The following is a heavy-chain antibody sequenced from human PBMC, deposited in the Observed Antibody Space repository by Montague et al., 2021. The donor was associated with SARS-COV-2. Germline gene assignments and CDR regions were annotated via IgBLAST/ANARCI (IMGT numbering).Heavy chain of an antibody. CDR3: ARDLAGYYGSGSYGGMDV. Sequence: SETLSLTCTVSGGSISSSSYYWGWIRQPTGKGLEWIRSIYYSGSTYYNPSLKSRVTISVDTSKNQFSLKLSSVTAADTAVYYCARDLAGYYGSGSYGGMDVWGQGTTVTVSS. CDR1: GGSISSSSYY. CDR2: IYYSGST. V-gene: IGHV4-39*07. J-gene: IGHJ6*02. D-gene: IGHD3-10*01.